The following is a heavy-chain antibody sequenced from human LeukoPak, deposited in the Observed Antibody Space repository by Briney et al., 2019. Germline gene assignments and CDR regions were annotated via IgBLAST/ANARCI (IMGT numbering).Heavy chain of an antibody. V-gene: IGHV3-30-3*01. CDR3: AKVGTTWFYDPSDDHATIFGS. J-gene: IGHJ4*02. Sequence: QTGRSLRLSCAASGFTFSSYAMHWVRQAPGKGLEWVAVISYDGSNKYYADSVKGRFTISRDNSKNTLYLQMNSLRAEDTAVYYCAKVGTTWFYDPSDDHATIFGSWGQGALVTVSS. CDR1: GFTFSSYA. D-gene: IGHD3-22*01. CDR2: ISYDGSNK.